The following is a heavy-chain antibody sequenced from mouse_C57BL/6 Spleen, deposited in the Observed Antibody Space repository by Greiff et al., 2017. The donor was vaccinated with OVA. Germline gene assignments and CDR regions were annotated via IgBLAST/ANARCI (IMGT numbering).Heavy chain of an antibody. CDR2: ISGGGGNT. J-gene: IGHJ3*01. V-gene: IGHV5-9*01. CDR1: GFTFSSYT. Sequence: EVQVVESGGGLVKPGGSLKLSCAASGFTFSSYTMSWVRQTPEKRLEWVATISGGGGNTYYPDSVKGRFTISRDNAKNTLYLQMSSLRSEDTALYYCARHNYDSPWFAYWGQGTLVTVSA. D-gene: IGHD2-4*01. CDR3: ARHNYDSPWFAY.